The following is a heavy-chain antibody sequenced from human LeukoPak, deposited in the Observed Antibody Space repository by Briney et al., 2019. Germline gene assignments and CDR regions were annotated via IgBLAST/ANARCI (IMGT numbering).Heavy chain of an antibody. J-gene: IGHJ5*02. CDR2: IKQDGSEK. CDR3: ARPWLFGEFDP. Sequence: HPGGSLRLSCAASGFTFSSYWMSWVRQAPGKGLEWVANIKQDGSEKYYEDSVKGRFTISRDNAKNSLYLQMNSLRAEDTAVYYCARPWLFGEFDPWGQGTLVTVSS. D-gene: IGHD3-16*01. CDR1: GFTFSSYW. V-gene: IGHV3-7*01.